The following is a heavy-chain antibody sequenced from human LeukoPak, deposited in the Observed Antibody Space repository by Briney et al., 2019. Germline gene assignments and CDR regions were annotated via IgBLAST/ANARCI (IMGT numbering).Heavy chain of an antibody. D-gene: IGHD3-22*01. Sequence: SVKVSCKASGGTFSRYAISWVRQAPGQGLEWMGRIIPILGIANYAQKFQGRVTITADKSTSTAYMELSSLRSEDTAVYYCARAYYYDSSGYYSGYFDYWGQGTLVTVSS. CDR1: GGTFSRYA. J-gene: IGHJ4*02. CDR2: IIPILGIA. CDR3: ARAYYYDSSGYYSGYFDY. V-gene: IGHV1-69*04.